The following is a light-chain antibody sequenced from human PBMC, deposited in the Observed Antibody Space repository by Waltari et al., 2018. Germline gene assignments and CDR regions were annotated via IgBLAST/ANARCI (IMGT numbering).Light chain of an antibody. J-gene: IGKJ4*01. CDR2: AAS. Sequence: IQLTQSPSSLSASVGDRVTTTCRASQGISSYLAWYQQKPGQAPKPLIYAASTLQSGVPSRFSGSASGTDFTLTISSLQPEDFATYYCQQLNSYPLTFGGWTKVEIK. V-gene: IGKV1-9*01. CDR3: QQLNSYPLT. CDR1: QGISSY.